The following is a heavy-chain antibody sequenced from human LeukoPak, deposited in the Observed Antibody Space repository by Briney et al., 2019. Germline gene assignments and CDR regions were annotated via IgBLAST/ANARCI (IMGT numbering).Heavy chain of an antibody. CDR3: ARQGGTAMARFDY. J-gene: IGHJ4*02. D-gene: IGHD5-18*01. CDR1: GDSRSSSSYY. CDR2: IYYSGST. V-gene: IGHV4-39*01. Sequence: SETLSLTCTVSGDSRSSSSYYWGWIRQPPGKGLEWIGSIYYSGSTYYNPSLKSRVTISVDTSKNQFSLKLNSVTAADTAVYYCARQGGTAMARFDYWGEGTLVTVSS.